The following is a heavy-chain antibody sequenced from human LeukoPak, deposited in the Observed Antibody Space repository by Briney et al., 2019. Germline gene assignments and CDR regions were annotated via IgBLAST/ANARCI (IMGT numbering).Heavy chain of an antibody. CDR1: GVSISSSDYY. CDR2: IYYNGTT. CDR3: ARDRYELDY. J-gene: IGHJ4*02. D-gene: IGHD2-2*01. Sequence: PSETLSLTCSVSGVSISSSDYYWSWIRQPPGKGLEWIGYIYYNGTTYYNPSLKSRVTMSVDMSKNHFFLRLTSVTAGDTAVYYCARDRYELDYWGLGTLVIVSS. V-gene: IGHV4-30-4*01.